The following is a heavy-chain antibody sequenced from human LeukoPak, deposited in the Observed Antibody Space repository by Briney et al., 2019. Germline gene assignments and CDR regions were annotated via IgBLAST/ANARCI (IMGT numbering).Heavy chain of an antibody. CDR1: GGSFSGYY. CDR3: ARGVYHFQH. V-gene: IGHV4-34*01. CDR2: INHSGST. D-gene: IGHD1-14*01. J-gene: IGHJ1*01. Sequence: SETLSLTCAVYGGSFSGYYWSWIRQPPGKGLEWIGEINHSGSTNYNPSLKSRVTISVDTSKNQFSLKLSSVTAADTAVYYCARGVYHFQHWGQGTLVTVSS.